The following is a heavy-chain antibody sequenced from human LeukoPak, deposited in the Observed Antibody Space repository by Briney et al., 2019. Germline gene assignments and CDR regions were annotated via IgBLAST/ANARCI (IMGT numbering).Heavy chain of an antibody. J-gene: IGHJ5*02. CDR2: INPGGGST. Sequence: ASVKVSCKASGYTFTSYYIHWVRQAPGQGLEWMGIINPGGGSTSYAQKFQDSVTMTRDTSTSTVYMELRSLRSEDTAVYYCAKDVRWDHPGFDPWGQGTLVIVSS. D-gene: IGHD4-23*01. CDR1: GYTFTSYY. CDR3: AKDVRWDHPGFDP. V-gene: IGHV1-46*01.